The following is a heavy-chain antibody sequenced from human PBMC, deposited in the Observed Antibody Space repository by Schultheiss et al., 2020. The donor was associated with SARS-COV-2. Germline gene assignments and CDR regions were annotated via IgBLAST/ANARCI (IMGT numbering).Heavy chain of an antibody. CDR1: DDSVSSGSYY. CDR2: IYTSGST. V-gene: IGHV4-61*01. D-gene: IGHD4-17*01. J-gene: IGHJ4*02. Sequence: SETLSLTCTVSDDSVSSGSYYWSWIRQPPGKGLEWIGRIYTSGSTNYNPSLKSRVTMSVDTSKNQFSLKLSSVTAADTAVYYCARNPDYGDFDYWGQGTLVTVSS. CDR3: ARNPDYGDFDY.